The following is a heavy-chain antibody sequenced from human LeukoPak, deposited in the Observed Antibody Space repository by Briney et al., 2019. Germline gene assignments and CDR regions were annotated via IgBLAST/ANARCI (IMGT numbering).Heavy chain of an antibody. D-gene: IGHD3-22*01. CDR2: ISYDGSNK. Sequence: GGSLTLSCAASGFTFSLYSWYCVRQAPGKGLEWVAVISYDGSNKYYADSVKGRFTISRDSSKNKLYLQMNSLRAEDTAVYYCASHYDTSGYHFFDFRGQGTLVTVSS. CDR1: GFTFSLYS. V-gene: IGHV3-30-3*01. J-gene: IGHJ4*02. CDR3: ASHYDTSGYHFFDF.